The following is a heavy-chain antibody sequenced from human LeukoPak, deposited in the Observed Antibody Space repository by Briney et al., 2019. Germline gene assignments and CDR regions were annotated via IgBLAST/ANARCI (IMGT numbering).Heavy chain of an antibody. V-gene: IGHV4-39*01. J-gene: IGHJ5*02. CDR1: GGSIRSSNYY. D-gene: IGHD6-19*01. Sequence: SEALSLTCAVSGGSIRSSNYYWGWIRQPPGQGLEWIGSIYYSGNTYYNPSLKSRVTISVDTSKNQFSLKLSSVTATDTAVYYCARRRAGRDWFDPWGQGTLVTVSS. CDR2: IYYSGNT. CDR3: ARRRAGRDWFDP.